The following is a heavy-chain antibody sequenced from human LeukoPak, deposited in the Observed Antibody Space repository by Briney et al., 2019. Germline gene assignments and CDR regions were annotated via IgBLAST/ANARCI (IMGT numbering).Heavy chain of an antibody. D-gene: IGHD3-22*01. V-gene: IGHV1-2*02. CDR1: GYTFTGYY. CDR3: ARGLKYYDSSGYYDCDAFDI. CDR2: INPNRGGT. Sequence: ASLKVSCKASGYTFTGYYMHWVRQAPGQGLEWMRWINPNRGGTNYAQKFQGRVTMTRDTSITTAYMEMSSLRSDDTAVYYCARGLKYYDSSGYYDCDAFDIWGHGTMVTVSS. J-gene: IGHJ3*02.